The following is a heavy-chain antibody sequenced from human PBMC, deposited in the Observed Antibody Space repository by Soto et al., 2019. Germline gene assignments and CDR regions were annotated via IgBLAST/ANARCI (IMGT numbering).Heavy chain of an antibody. CDR3: ASTVWSDFWSGLYYYGMDV. CDR2: ISAYNGNT. Sequence: EASVQVSCKASGYTFTSYGISWVQQAPGQGLEWMGWISAYNGNTNYAQKLQGRVTMTTDTSTSTAYMELRSLRSDDTAVYYCASTVWSDFWSGLYYYGMDVWGQGTTVTVSS. V-gene: IGHV1-18*01. D-gene: IGHD3-3*01. CDR1: GYTFTSYG. J-gene: IGHJ6*02.